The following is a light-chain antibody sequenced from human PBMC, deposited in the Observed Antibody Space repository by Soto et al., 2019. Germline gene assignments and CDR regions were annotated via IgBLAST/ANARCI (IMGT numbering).Light chain of an antibody. CDR1: SSDVGGYNY. V-gene: IGLV2-14*01. CDR2: DVS. Sequence: SVLTQPASVSVSPGHSITISCTGTSSDVGGYNYVSWYQQQPGKAPKFMIYDVSNRPSGVSNRFSGSKSGNTASLTISGLQAEDEADYYCCSYTTSNTRQIVFGTGTKVTVL. J-gene: IGLJ1*01. CDR3: CSYTTSNTRQIV.